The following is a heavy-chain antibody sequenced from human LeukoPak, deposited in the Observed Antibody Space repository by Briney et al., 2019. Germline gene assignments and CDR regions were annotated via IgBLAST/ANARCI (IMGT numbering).Heavy chain of an antibody. CDR2: ISGGGRTT. Sequence: GGSLRLSCAASGFTFSNHAMSWVRQAPGKGLQWVAVISGGGRTTEYEDFVKGRFTISRGNSKNTLSLQMNSLTVEDTAIYFCAKNVVVKRYIDFWGQGTLVTVSS. V-gene: IGHV3-23*01. CDR3: AKNVVVKRYIDF. CDR1: GFTFSNHA. J-gene: IGHJ4*02. D-gene: IGHD2-15*01.